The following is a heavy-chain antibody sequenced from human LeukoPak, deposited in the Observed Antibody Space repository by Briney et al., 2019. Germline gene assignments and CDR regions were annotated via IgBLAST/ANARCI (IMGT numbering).Heavy chain of an antibody. V-gene: IGHV4-34*01. D-gene: IGHD3-10*01. Sequence: PSETLSLTCAVYGGSFSGYYWSWIRQPPGKGLEWIGEINHSGSTNYNPSLKSRVTISVDTSKNQFSLKLSSVTAADTAVYYCARHGSGISNYWGQGTLVTVSS. J-gene: IGHJ4*02. CDR3: ARHGSGISNY. CDR2: INHSGST. CDR1: GGSFSGYY.